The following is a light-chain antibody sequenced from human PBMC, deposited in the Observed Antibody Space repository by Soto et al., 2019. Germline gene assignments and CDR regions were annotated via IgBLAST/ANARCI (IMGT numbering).Light chain of an antibody. Sequence: QSVLTQPASVSGSPGQSITISCTGTSSDVGGYNYVSWYQQHPGKAPKLVIYEVTNRPSGVSNRFSGSKSGNTASLTISGIQADDEAHYYCSSYTSVSTRYVLGSGTKVAVL. CDR3: SSYTSVSTRYV. J-gene: IGLJ1*01. CDR1: SSDVGGYNY. V-gene: IGLV2-14*01. CDR2: EVT.